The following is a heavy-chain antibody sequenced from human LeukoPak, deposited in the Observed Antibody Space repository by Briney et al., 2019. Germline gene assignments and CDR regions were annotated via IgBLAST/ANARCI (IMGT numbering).Heavy chain of an antibody. CDR1: GFTFSSYA. CDR2: ISGSGGST. J-gene: IGHJ4*02. V-gene: IGHV3-23*01. D-gene: IGHD1-26*01. Sequence: GASLRLSCAASGFTFSSYAMSWVRQAPGKGLEWVSAISGSGGSTYYADSVKGRFTISRDNSKNTLYLQMNSLRGEDTAVYYCAKGNGIVGATTFDYWGQGTLVTVSS. CDR3: AKGNGIVGATTFDY.